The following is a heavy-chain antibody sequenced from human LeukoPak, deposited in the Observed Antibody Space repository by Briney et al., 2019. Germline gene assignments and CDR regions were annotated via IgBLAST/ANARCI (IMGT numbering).Heavy chain of an antibody. Sequence: GGSLRLSCAASGFTFSSYSMNWVRQAPGKGLEWVSSISSSSSYIYYADSVKGRFTISRDNAKNSLCLQMNSLRAEDTAVYYFARDIKYCSSTSCYPPYDDYFDYWGQGTLATVSS. V-gene: IGHV3-21*01. D-gene: IGHD2-2*01. CDR1: GFTFSSYS. J-gene: IGHJ4*01. CDR3: ARDIKYCSSTSCYPPYDDYFDY. CDR2: ISSSSSYI.